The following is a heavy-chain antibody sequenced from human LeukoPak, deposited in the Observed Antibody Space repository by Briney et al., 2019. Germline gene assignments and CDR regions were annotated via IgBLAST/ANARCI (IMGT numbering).Heavy chain of an antibody. CDR2: IYHSGST. V-gene: IGHV4-30-2*01. J-gene: IGHJ3*02. CDR1: GGSISSGGYS. CDR3: ARGNDILTGDAFDI. Sequence: SQTLSLICAVSGGSISSGGYSWSWIRQPPGKGLEWIGYIYHSGSTYYNPSLKSRVTISVDRSKNQFSLKLSSVTAADTAVYYCARGNDILTGDAFDIWGQGTMVTVSS. D-gene: IGHD3-9*01.